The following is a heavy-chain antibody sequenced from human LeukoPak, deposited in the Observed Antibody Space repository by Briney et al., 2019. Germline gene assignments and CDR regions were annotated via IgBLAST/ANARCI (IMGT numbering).Heavy chain of an antibody. CDR1: GGTFSSYA. CDR2: IIPILGIA. J-gene: IGHJ4*02. D-gene: IGHD6-19*01. Sequence: SVKVSCKASGGTFSSYAISWVRQAPGQGLEWVGRIIPILGIANYAQKFQGRVTITADKSTSTAYMELSSLRSEDTAVYYCARDQQWLPFDYWGQGTLVTVSS. V-gene: IGHV1-69*04. CDR3: ARDQQWLPFDY.